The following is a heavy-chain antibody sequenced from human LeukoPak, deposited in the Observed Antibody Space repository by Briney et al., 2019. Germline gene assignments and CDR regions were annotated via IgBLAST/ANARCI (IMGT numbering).Heavy chain of an antibody. Sequence: GGSLRLSCAASGFTFSSYAMSWVRQAPGKGLEWVSAISGSGGSTYYADSMKGRFTISRDNSKNTLYLQMNSLRAEDTAVYYCAKDTHTFGGVIVLDYWGQGTLVTVSS. CDR3: AKDTHTFGGVIVLDY. CDR2: ISGSGGST. D-gene: IGHD3-16*02. J-gene: IGHJ4*02. CDR1: GFTFSSYA. V-gene: IGHV3-23*01.